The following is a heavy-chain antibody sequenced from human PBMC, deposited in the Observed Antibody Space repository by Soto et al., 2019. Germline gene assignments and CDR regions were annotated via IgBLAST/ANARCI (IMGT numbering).Heavy chain of an antibody. V-gene: IGHV4-4*02. J-gene: IGHJ6*02. D-gene: IGHD3-3*01. CDR3: ARANQDYDFWSGYYVPLYYYGMDV. Sequence: PSETLSLTCAVSGGSISSSNWWSWVRQPPGKGLEWIGEIYHSGSTNYNPSLKSRVTISVDKSKNQFSLKLSSVTAADTAVYYCARANQDYDFWSGYYVPLYYYGMDVWGQGTTVTVSS. CDR1: GGSISSSNW. CDR2: IYHSGST.